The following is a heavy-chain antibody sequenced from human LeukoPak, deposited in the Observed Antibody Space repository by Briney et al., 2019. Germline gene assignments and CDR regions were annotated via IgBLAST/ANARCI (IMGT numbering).Heavy chain of an antibody. Sequence: SETLSLTCAIYGGSFSGSYWSWIRQPPGEGLEWIGEINHSGSTNYNPSLESRVTISEDTSKNQISLKLRSVTAADTAVYYCARGPPRDYSSSGFYYNYWGQGTLVTVSS. V-gene: IGHV4-34*01. J-gene: IGHJ4*02. CDR2: INHSGST. D-gene: IGHD3-22*01. CDR1: GGSFSGSY. CDR3: ARGPPRDYSSSGFYYNY.